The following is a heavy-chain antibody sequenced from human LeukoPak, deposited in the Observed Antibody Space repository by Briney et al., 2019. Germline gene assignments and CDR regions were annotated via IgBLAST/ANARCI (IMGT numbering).Heavy chain of an antibody. Sequence: GRSLRLSRAPSGFTFSDYYMSWIGQAPGNGLEWVSYISNSGTTTAYADSVKGRFTISRDNAKNSLFPQRNSLRAQDTAVYYCARDQYRGSVYWGQGTLVTASS. CDR3: ARDQYRGSVY. D-gene: IGHD6-25*01. J-gene: IGHJ4*02. CDR1: GFTFSDYY. CDR2: ISNSGTTT. V-gene: IGHV3-11*01.